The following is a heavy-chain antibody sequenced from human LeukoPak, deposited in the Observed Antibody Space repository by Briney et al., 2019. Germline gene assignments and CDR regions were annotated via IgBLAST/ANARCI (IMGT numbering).Heavy chain of an antibody. CDR3: ASSPSSSVMS. J-gene: IGHJ4*02. D-gene: IGHD6-13*01. V-gene: IGHV3-74*01. Sequence: PGGSLSLSCAASGFTFSNSWMHWVGQAPGQGLVWVARINTDGSSTSYAASVKGRFTISRDNAKNTLYLQMNSLRAEDTAVYYCASSPSSSVMSWGQGTLVTVSS. CDR2: INTDGSST. CDR1: GFTFSNSW.